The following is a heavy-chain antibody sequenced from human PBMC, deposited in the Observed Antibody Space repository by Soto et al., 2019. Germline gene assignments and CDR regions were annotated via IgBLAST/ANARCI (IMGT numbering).Heavy chain of an antibody. V-gene: IGHV3-23*01. J-gene: IGHJ5*02. CDR2: ISGSGGST. D-gene: IGHD2-2*02. CDR3: AKGSVPAAIWGNWFDP. CDR1: GFTFSSYA. Sequence: GGSLRLSCAASGFTFSSYAMSWVRQAPGKGLKWVSAISGSGGSTYYADSVKGRFTISRDNSKNTLYLQMNSLRAEDTAVYYCAKGSVPAAIWGNWFDPWGQGTLVTVSS.